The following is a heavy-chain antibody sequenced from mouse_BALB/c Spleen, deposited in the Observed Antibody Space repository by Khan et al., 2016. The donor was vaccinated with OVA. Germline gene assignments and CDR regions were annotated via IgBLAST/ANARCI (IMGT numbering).Heavy chain of an antibody. CDR2: IFPGDGSP. CDR1: GYTFTSYD. D-gene: IGHD2-14*01. J-gene: IGHJ3*01. Sequence: QVQLQQSGAELVKPGTSVKLSCKASGYTFTSYDINWVRQRPEQGLDWIGWIFPGDGSPKYNEKFKGKATLTTDKSSSPAYMQLSRLTSEDSAVYFCARGGYGGFAYWGQGTLVTVSA. CDR3: ARGGYGGFAY. V-gene: IGHV1-85*01.